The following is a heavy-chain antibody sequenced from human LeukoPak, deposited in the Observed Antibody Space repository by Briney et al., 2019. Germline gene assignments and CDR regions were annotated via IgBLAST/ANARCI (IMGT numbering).Heavy chain of an antibody. J-gene: IGHJ5*02. CDR1: GYTFTSYY. CDR2: ISAYNGNT. D-gene: IGHD6-13*01. V-gene: IGHV1-18*04. Sequence: GASVKVSCKASGYTFTSYYMHWVRQAPGQGLEWMGWISAYNGNTNYAQKLQGRVTMTTDTSTSTAYMELRSLRSDDTAVYYCARGFVSSSWYVWFDPWGQGTLVTVSS. CDR3: ARGFVSSSWYVWFDP.